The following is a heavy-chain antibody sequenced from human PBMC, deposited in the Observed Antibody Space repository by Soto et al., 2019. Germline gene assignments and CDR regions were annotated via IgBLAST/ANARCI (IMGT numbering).Heavy chain of an antibody. V-gene: IGHV3-23*01. CDR3: AKEGGRGGGSFVY. J-gene: IGHJ4*02. CDR1: GFTFSTYS. Sequence: GGSLRLACAASGFTFSTYSMAWVRQAPGKGLEWVSGVSASGLNTDYADPVKGRFYISRDNSKNTVSLQMNSLRAEETAVYYCAKEGGRGGGSFVYWGQGTLVTVSS. D-gene: IGHD3-16*01. CDR2: VSASGLNT.